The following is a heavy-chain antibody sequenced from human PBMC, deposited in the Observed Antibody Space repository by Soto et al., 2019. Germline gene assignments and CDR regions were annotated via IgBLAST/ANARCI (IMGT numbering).Heavy chain of an antibody. Sequence: QVQLVESGGDVVQPGRSLRLSCSASGFTFSSYSVHWVRQAPGKGLEWLAFMSYDGSTKYYADSVKGRFTVSRDNSKNTLYLKMDSLRTEETAVYYCARDAYDDPPGYFQHWGQGTLLTVSS. CDR2: MSYDGSTK. V-gene: IGHV3-30-3*01. CDR1: GFTFSSYS. D-gene: IGHD3-22*01. CDR3: ARDAYDDPPGYFQH. J-gene: IGHJ1*01.